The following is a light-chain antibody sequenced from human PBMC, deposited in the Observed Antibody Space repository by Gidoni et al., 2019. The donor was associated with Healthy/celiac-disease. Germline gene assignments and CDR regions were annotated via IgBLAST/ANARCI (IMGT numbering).Light chain of an antibody. CDR2: DVS. V-gene: IGLV2-14*01. CDR1: SSDVGGYNY. Sequence: QSALTQPGSVSGSPGQSITISCTGTSSDVGGYNYVSWYQQRPGKALKLMIYDVSNRPSGVSNRFSGSKSGNPASLTISGLQAEDEADYYCSSYTSSSTVVFGGGTKLTVL. CDR3: SSYTSSSTVV. J-gene: IGLJ2*01.